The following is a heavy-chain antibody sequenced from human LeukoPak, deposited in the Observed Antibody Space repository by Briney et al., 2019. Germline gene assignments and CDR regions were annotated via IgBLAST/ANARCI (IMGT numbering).Heavy chain of an antibody. Sequence: SETLSLTCTVSGGSISSYYWSWIRQPPGKGLEWIGYIYYSGSTNYNPSLKSRVTISVDTSKNQFSLKLSSVTAADTAVYYCARDCPFDPWGQGTLVTVSS. CDR1: GGSISSYY. CDR3: ARDCPFDP. CDR2: IYYSGST. V-gene: IGHV4-59*01. J-gene: IGHJ5*02.